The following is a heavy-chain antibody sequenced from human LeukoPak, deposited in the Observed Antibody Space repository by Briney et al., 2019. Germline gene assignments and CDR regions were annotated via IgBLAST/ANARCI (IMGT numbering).Heavy chain of an antibody. CDR2: IKPNSGGT. V-gene: IGHV1-2*02. D-gene: IGHD1-7*01. J-gene: IGHJ4*02. CDR1: GYTFTGYY. Sequence: ASVKVSCKAAGYTFTGYYMHWERQAPGQGLEWMGWIKPNSGGTNYAQKSQGRVTMTRDTSISTAYMELSRLRSDDTAVYYCASGPSLGTTHPYFDYWGQGTLLTVSS. CDR3: ASGPSLGTTHPYFDY.